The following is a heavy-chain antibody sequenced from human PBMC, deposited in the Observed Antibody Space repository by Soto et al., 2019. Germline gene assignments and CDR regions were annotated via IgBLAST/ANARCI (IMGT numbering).Heavy chain of an antibody. CDR1: GGSFRNYY. Sequence: PSETLSLTCGVYGGSFRNYYWIWVRQPPGKGLEWIGEVNHSGEATYNPSLQSRVTISLDTTNNHFSLKMTSVTAADTAIYFCARAERFPPSWIDSSGQGLQVTVSS. J-gene: IGHJ5*01. CDR2: VNHSGEA. V-gene: IGHV4-34*01. CDR3: ARAERFPPSWIDS.